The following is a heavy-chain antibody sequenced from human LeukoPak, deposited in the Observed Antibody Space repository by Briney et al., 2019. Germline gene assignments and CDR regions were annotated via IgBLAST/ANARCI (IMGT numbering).Heavy chain of an antibody. CDR3: ARDDYYYGSGSYYNGATLGFDY. V-gene: IGHV1-18*01. Sequence: ASVKVSCEASGYTFTSYGISWVRQAPGQGLEWMGWIRAYNGNTNYAQKLQGRVTMTTDTSTSTAYMELRSLRSDDTAVYYCARDDYYYGSGSYYNGATLGFDYWGQGTLVTVSS. CDR1: GYTFTSYG. CDR2: IRAYNGNT. J-gene: IGHJ4*02. D-gene: IGHD3-10*01.